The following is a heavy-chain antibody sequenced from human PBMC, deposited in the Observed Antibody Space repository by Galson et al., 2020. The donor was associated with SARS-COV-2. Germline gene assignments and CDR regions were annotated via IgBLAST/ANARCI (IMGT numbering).Heavy chain of an antibody. V-gene: IGHV2-26*01. Sequence: SGPTLVKPTETLTLTCTVSGFSLSNARMGVSWIRQPPGKALEWLAHIFSNDEKSYSTSLKSRLTISKDTSNSQVVLTMTNMDPVDTATYYCARFRSSSWYSYYYYYGMDVWGQGTTVTVSS. CDR3: ARFRSSSWYSYYYYYGMDV. D-gene: IGHD6-13*01. CDR2: IFSNDEK. J-gene: IGHJ6*02. CDR1: GFSLSNARMG.